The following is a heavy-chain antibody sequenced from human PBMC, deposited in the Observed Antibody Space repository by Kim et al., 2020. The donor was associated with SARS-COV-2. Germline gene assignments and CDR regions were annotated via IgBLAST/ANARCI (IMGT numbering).Heavy chain of an antibody. CDR1: GYTFTSYD. J-gene: IGHJ6*03. CDR2: MNPNSGNT. Sequence: ASVKVSCKASGYTFTSYDINWVRQATGQGLEWMGWMNPNSGNTGYAQKFQGRVTMTRNTSISTAYMELSSLRSEDTAVYYCARAPEMRYDILTGTHGDYYYMDVWGKGTTVTVSS. D-gene: IGHD3-9*01. CDR3: ARAPEMRYDILTGTHGDYYYMDV. V-gene: IGHV1-8*01.